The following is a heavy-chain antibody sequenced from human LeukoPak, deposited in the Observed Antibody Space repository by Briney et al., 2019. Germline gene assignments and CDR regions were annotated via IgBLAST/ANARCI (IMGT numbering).Heavy chain of an antibody. Sequence: ASVKVSCKASGYTFTSYGISWVRQAPGQGLEWMGWISVYNGNTNYAQKFQDRVTMTTDTSTSTAYMEVRSLRSDDTAVYYCARDFYDTSGYYAFDYWGQGTLVTVSS. CDR3: ARDFYDTSGYYAFDY. CDR2: ISVYNGNT. D-gene: IGHD3-22*01. CDR1: GYTFTSYG. J-gene: IGHJ4*02. V-gene: IGHV1-18*01.